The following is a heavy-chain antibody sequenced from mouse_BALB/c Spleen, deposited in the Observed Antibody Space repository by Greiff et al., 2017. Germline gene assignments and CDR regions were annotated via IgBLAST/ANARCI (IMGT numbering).Heavy chain of an antibody. Sequence: VQLKESGPGLVKPSQTVSLTCTVTGISITTGNYRWSWIRQFPGNKLEWIGYIYYSGTITYNPSLTSRTTITRDTSKNQFFLEMNSLTAEDTATYYCARDRGYGSFAYWGQGTLVTVSA. D-gene: IGHD1-2*01. CDR2: IYYSGTI. J-gene: IGHJ3*01. V-gene: IGHV3-5*02. CDR3: ARDRGYGSFAY. CDR1: GISITTGNYR.